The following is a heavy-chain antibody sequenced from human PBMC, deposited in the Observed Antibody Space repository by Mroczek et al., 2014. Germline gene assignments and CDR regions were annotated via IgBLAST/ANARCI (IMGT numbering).Heavy chain of an antibody. V-gene: IGHV4-34*01. CDR2: INHSGST. J-gene: IGHJ5*02. Sequence: QVQLQQWGAGLLKPSETLSLTCAVYGGSFSGYWWSWIRQAPGKGLEWIGEINHSGSTNYNPSLKSRVTISVDTSVDTSKNQFSLKMSSVTAADTAVYYCARGDGGRRRPAAKIVWFDPVGQGTLVTVSS. CDR3: ARGDGGRRRPAAKIVWFDP. D-gene: IGHD2-2*01. CDR1: GGSFSGYW.